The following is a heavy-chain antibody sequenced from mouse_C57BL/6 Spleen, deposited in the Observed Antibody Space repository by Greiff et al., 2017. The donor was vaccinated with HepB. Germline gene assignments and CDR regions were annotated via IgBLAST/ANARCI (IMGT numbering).Heavy chain of an antibody. CDR2: IDPSDSYT. V-gene: IGHV1-69*01. D-gene: IGHD1-1*01. Sequence: VQLQQPGAELVMPGASVKLSCKASGYTFTSYWMHWVKQRPGQGLVWIGEIDPSDSYTNYNQKVKGKSTLTVDKSSSTAYMQLSSLTSEDSAVYYCARRGGFHYYGSSYDYWGQGTTLTVSS. CDR3: ARRGGFHYYGSSYDY. J-gene: IGHJ2*01. CDR1: GYTFTSYW.